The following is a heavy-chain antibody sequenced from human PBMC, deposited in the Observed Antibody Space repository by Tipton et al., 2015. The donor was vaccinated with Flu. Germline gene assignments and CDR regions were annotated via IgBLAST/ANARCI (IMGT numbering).Heavy chain of an antibody. V-gene: IGHV4-61*02. CDR1: GGSISSDSYY. CDR2: IYTSGST. Sequence: TLSLTCTVSGGSISSDSYYWSWIRQPAGKGLEWIGRIYTSGSTNYSPSLKSRITISLDTSKNQFSLKLSSVTAADTAVYYCARYTSSWDPPRDWGQGTLVTVSS. CDR3: ARYTSSWDPPRD. J-gene: IGHJ1*01. D-gene: IGHD6-13*01.